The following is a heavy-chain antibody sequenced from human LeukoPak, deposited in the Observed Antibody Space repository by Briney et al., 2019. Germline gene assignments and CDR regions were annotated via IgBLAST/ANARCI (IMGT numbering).Heavy chain of an antibody. CDR3: ARYKVAYFDY. J-gene: IGHJ4*02. D-gene: IGHD5-12*01. CDR2: IYYSGST. Sequence: PSETLSLTCTVSGGSISSSSYYWGWIRQPPGTGLEWLGCIYYSGSTYYNPSLKSRVTISVDTSKNQFSLKLSSLTAADTAVYYCARYKVAYFDYWGQGTLVTVSS. CDR1: GGSISSSSYY. V-gene: IGHV4-39*01.